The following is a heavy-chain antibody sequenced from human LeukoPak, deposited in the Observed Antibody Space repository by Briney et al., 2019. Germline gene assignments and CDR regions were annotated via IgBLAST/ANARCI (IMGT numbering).Heavy chain of an antibody. CDR1: GGSFSSYY. J-gene: IGHJ4*02. D-gene: IGHD1-26*01. V-gene: IGHV4-34*01. CDR2: INHSGST. Sequence: SETLSLTCAVYGGSFSSYYWSWIRQPPGKGLEWIGEINHSGSTNYNPSLKSRVTISADTSKNQFSLKLSSVTAADTAVYYCSVGATTDFDYWGQGTLVTVSS. CDR3: SVGATTDFDY.